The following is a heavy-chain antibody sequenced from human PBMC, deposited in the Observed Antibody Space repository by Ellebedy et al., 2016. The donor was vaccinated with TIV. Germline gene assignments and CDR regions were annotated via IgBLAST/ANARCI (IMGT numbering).Heavy chain of an antibody. CDR3: ARGWELRH. V-gene: IGHV6-1*01. Sequence: SQTLSLTCXISGDSVSSNSAAWNWNRQSPSRGLEWLGRTYYRSQWYNDYALSVKSRISINPDTSKNQFSLQLNSVTPEDTAVYYCARGWELRHWGQGTMVTVSS. CDR1: GDSVSSNSAA. D-gene: IGHD1-26*01. CDR2: TYYRSQWYN. J-gene: IGHJ3*01.